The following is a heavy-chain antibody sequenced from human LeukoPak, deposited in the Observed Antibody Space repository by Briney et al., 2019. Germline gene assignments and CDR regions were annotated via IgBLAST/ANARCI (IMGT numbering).Heavy chain of an antibody. D-gene: IGHD3-10*01. Sequence: SETLSLTCTVSGGSMTGYHWTWIRQSPGKGLEWIGYIYYSGRTNYNPSLKSRVTISIDTSSNYFSLKVSSVTAVDTAVYYCARAVYGSRSYPLDYWGQGTLVTVSS. CDR3: ARAVYGSRSYPLDY. CDR1: GGSMTGYH. CDR2: IYYSGRT. J-gene: IGHJ4*02. V-gene: IGHV4-59*01.